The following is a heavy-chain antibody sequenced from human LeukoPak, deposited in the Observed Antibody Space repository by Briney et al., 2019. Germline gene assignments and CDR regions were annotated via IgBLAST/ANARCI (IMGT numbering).Heavy chain of an antibody. V-gene: IGHV4-34*01. J-gene: IGHJ4*02. CDR3: ARVRGGYYGSGKYFDC. CDR2: INHSGST. D-gene: IGHD3-10*01. Sequence: PSETLSLTCAVYGGSFSGYYWSWIRQPPGKGLEWIGEINHSGSTNYNPSLKSRVTISVDTPKNQFSLKLSSVTAADTAVYYCARVRGGYYGSGKYFDCWGQGTLVTVSS. CDR1: GGSFSGYY.